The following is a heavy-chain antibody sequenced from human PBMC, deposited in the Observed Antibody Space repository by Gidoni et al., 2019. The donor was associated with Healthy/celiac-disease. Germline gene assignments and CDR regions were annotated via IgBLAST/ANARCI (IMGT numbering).Heavy chain of an antibody. Sequence: QVQLVQSGAEVKQPGASVKVSCKASGYTFTSSGISWVRQAPGQGLEWMGWISAYNGNTNYAQKLQGRVTMTTDTSTSTAYMELRSLRSDDTAVYYCARTGTGGLRFLEWHGVWFDPWGQGTLVTVSS. CDR3: ARTGTGGLRFLEWHGVWFDP. CDR2: ISAYNGNT. D-gene: IGHD3-3*01. J-gene: IGHJ5*02. V-gene: IGHV1-18*01. CDR1: GYTFTSSG.